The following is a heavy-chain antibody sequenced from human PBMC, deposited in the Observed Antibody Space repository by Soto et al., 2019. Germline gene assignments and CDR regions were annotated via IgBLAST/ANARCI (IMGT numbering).Heavy chain of an antibody. CDR1: GYSFTGHY. J-gene: IGHJ6*02. CDR3: ARDPSSFLGRVYGMDV. CDR2: VNLNTGDT. V-gene: IGHV1-2*02. Sequence: ASVKVSCKASGYSFTGHYIHWVRPARGRSPEWMGWVNLNTGDTDYAQEFQGRVTMTTATSIRTVYLEVTGLKFDDTAIYYCARDPSSFLGRVYGMDVWGQGTAVTVSS.